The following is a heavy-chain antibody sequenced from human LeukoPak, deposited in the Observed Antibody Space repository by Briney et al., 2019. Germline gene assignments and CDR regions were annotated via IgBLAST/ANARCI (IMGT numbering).Heavy chain of an antibody. D-gene: IGHD3-16*01. J-gene: IGHJ4*02. V-gene: IGHV1-8*01. CDR2: MNPNSGNT. CDR1: GYTFTSYD. Sequence: ASVKVSCKASGYTFTSYDINWVRQATGQGLEWMGWMNPNSGNTGYAQKFQGRVTMTRDMSTTTVYMELSGLRSEDTAVYYCARGRRTGVWGSPLYLDYWGQGALVTVSS. CDR3: ARGRRTGVWGSPLYLDY.